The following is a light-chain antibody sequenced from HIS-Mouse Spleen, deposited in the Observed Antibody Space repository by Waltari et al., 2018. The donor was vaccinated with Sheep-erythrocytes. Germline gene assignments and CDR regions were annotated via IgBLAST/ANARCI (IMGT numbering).Light chain of an antibody. CDR2: EVS. J-gene: IGLJ3*02. Sequence: QSALTQPPSASGSPGPSVTIPCTGTSSDVGGYNYVPRYQQHPGKAPKLMIYEVSKRPSGVPDRFSGSKSGNTASLTVSGLQAEDEADYYCSSYAGSNNWVFGGGTKLTVL. CDR1: SSDVGGYNY. V-gene: IGLV2-8*01. CDR3: SSYAGSNNWV.